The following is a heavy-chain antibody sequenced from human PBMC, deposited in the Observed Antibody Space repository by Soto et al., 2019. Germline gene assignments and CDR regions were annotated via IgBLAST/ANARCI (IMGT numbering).Heavy chain of an antibody. CDR3: AKDAVYNDGLWLMDH. D-gene: IGHD2-21*01. J-gene: IGHJ4*02. V-gene: IGHV3-23*05. CDR2: IYSSGRGI. Sequence: EVQLLESGGGLVQPGGSLRLSCTASGLPHSSFAMMWVRQAPGKGLECVSGIYSSGRGIEYADSVKGRFTISRDNSKNTVYLQMTDLRADDTAVYYCAKDAVYNDGLWLMDHWGQGTQVTVSS. CDR1: GLPHSSFA.